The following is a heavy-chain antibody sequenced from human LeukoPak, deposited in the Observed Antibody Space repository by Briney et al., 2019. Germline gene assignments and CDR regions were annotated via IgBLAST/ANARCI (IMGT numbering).Heavy chain of an antibody. V-gene: IGHV3-23*01. D-gene: IGHD3-22*01. CDR1: GFTFSYYA. CDR3: AKSTYEYYFDY. CDR2: ISGSGGST. Sequence: GGSLRLSCAASGFTFSYYAMTWVRQAPGKGLEWVSGISGSGGSTYYGDSVKGRFTISRDNSKNTLYPQMNSLRAEDTAVYYCAKSTYEYYFDYWGQGTLVTVSS. J-gene: IGHJ4*02.